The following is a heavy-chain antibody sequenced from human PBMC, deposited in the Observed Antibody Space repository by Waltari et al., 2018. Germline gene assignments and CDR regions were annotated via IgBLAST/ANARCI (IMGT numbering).Heavy chain of an antibody. J-gene: IGHJ3*02. CDR3: ARDGYCSSTSCTGWAFDI. Sequence: QVQLVESGGGVVQPGRSLRLSCAASGFTFSSYGMHWVRQAPGKGLEWVAVIWYDGSNKYYADSVKGRFTISRDNSKNTLYLQMNSLRAEDTAVYYCARDGYCSSTSCTGWAFDIWGQGTMVTVSS. CDR2: IWYDGSNK. V-gene: IGHV3-33*01. D-gene: IGHD2-2*03. CDR1: GFTFSSYG.